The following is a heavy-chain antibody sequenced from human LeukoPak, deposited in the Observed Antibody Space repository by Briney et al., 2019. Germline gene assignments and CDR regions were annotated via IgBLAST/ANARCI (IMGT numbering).Heavy chain of an antibody. CDR2: INHSGST. D-gene: IGHD6-13*01. Sequence: SETLSLTCAVYGGSFSGYYWSWIRQPPGKGLEWIGEINHSGSTNYNPSLKSRVTISVDTSKNQFSLKLSSVTAADTAVYYCARGIAAAGTCFDYWGQGTLVTVSS. CDR1: GGSFSGYY. CDR3: ARGIAAAGTCFDY. J-gene: IGHJ4*02. V-gene: IGHV4-34*01.